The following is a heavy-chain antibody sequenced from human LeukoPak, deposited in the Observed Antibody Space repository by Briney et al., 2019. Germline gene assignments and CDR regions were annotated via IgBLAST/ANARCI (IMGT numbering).Heavy chain of an antibody. CDR1: GGSISSTIYS. Sequence: SETLSLTRTVSGGSISSTIYSWGWIRQPPGKGLEWIGSIYYSGSTYYNPSLKGRVTLSVDTAKNQFSLKLSSVTAADTAVYYCARDHGDYMDSWGQGTLVTVSS. J-gene: IGHJ4*02. V-gene: IGHV4-39*07. D-gene: IGHD4-17*01. CDR2: IYYSGST. CDR3: ARDHGDYMDS.